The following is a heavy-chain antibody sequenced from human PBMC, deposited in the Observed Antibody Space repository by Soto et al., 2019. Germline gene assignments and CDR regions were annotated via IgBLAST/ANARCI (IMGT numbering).Heavy chain of an antibody. CDR1: GDSISSSNSH. J-gene: IGHJ3*02. CDR2: VYYGGAIFYSGDI. Sequence: TSETLSLTCTVSGDSISSSNSHWGWTRQPPGKGLEYIGSVYYGGAIFYSGDIYYNPSLKSRVTISVDTSKNQFSLRLSSVTAADTGVYYCVRYDRINMKPYSPEGFHIWGQGTMVTVSS. D-gene: IGHD3-3*02. CDR3: VRYDRINMKPYSPEGFHI. V-gene: IGHV4-39*01.